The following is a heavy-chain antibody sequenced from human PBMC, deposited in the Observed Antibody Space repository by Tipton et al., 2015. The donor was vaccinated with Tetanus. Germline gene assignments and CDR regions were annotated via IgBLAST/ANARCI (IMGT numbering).Heavy chain of an antibody. CDR3: ALRRDDETSAWFHP. CDR2: MSYSGST. Sequence: TLSLTCSVFGNSITNGGYYWNWIQQPPGKGLQWIGYMSYSGSTHIIPSLRGRVTISLTTSKNSFSLEMHSVTAADTAVYYCALRRDDETSAWFHPWGQGTLVAVSS. CDR1: GNSITNGGYY. V-gene: IGHV4-30-4*01. J-gene: IGHJ5*02. D-gene: IGHD2-21*01.